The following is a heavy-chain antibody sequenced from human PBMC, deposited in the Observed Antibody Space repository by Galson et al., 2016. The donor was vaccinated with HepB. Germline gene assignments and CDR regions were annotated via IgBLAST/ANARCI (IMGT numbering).Heavy chain of an antibody. V-gene: IGHV5-51*01. J-gene: IGHJ3*01. CDR2: IYPGDYDT. CDR1: GYNFLSYW. D-gene: IGHD1-1*01. CDR3: ARHSAGAFEEVTLTSTVADALDV. Sequence: QSGAEVKKPGQSLRISCEGSGYNFLSYWVVWVRQMPGKGLEWMGFIYPGDYDTRYSPSFEGRVTISADKSSSSAYLHWSSLKPSDTAMYYCARHSAGAFEEVTLTSTVADALDVWGQGTMVTVSS.